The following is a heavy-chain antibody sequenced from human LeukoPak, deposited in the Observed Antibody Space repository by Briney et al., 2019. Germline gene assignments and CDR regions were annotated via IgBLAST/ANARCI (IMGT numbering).Heavy chain of an antibody. CDR3: ATSYYDYDRWDY. CDR2: VYYSGSA. J-gene: IGHJ4*02. D-gene: IGHD3-16*01. Sequence: SETLSLTCTVSGDSISSYYWSWIRQPPGKGLEWIGYVYYSGSANYNPSLKSRVTIFVDTSKNQFSLVVSSVTAADTAVYYRATSYYDYDRWDYWGQGALVTVSS. V-gene: IGHV4-59*01. CDR1: GDSISSYY.